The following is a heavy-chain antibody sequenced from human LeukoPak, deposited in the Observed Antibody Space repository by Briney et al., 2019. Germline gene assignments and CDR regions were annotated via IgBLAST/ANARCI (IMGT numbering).Heavy chain of an antibody. D-gene: IGHD4-23*01. V-gene: IGHV6-1*01. CDR2: TYYRSKWSN. Sequence: SQTLSLTCAISGDSVSSNSVSWNWIRQSPSRGLEWLGRTYYRSKWSNDYAASVKSRISINPDTSKNQFSLHLNSVTPEDTAVYYCARIRGGNIHFHYWGQGTLVTVSS. CDR3: ARIRGGNIHFHY. J-gene: IGHJ4*02. CDR1: GDSVSSNSVS.